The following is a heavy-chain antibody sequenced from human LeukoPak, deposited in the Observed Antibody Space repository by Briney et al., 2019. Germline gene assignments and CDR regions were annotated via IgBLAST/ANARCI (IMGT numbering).Heavy chain of an antibody. CDR1: GGSISSYY. D-gene: IGHD5-18*01. J-gene: IGHJ5*02. V-gene: IGHV4-59*01. CDR2: IYYSGST. Sequence: SEILSLTCTVSGGSISSYYWSWIRQPPGKGLEWIGYIYYSGSTNYNPSLKSRVTISVDTSKNQFSLKLSSVTAADTAVYYCARAVQLWTTNWFDPWGQGTLVTVSS. CDR3: ARAVQLWTTNWFDP.